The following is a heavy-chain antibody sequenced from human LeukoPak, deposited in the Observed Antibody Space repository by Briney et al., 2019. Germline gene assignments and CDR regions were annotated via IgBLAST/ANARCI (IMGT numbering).Heavy chain of an antibody. CDR2: INPNSGGT. D-gene: IGHD4/OR15-4a*01. V-gene: IGHV1-2*02. J-gene: IGHJ4*02. Sequence: HAASVKVSCKASGYTFTGYYMHWVRQAPGQGLEWMGWINPNSGGTNYAQKLQGRVTMTRDTSISTAYMGLSRLRSDDTAVYYCARDLRGASLDYWGQGTLVTVSS. CDR3: ARDLRGASLDY. CDR1: GYTFTGYY.